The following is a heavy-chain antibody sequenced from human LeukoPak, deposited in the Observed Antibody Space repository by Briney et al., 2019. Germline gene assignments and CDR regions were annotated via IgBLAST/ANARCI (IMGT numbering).Heavy chain of an antibody. CDR2: INHSGST. Sequence: SETLSLTCAVYGGSFSGYYWSWIRHPPGKGLEWIGEINHSGSTNYNPSLKSRVTISVDTSKNQFSLKLSSVTAADTAVYYCARGHSSSWYDYWGQGTLVTVSS. CDR3: ARGHSSSWYDY. J-gene: IGHJ4*02. CDR1: GGSFSGYY. V-gene: IGHV4-34*01. D-gene: IGHD6-13*01.